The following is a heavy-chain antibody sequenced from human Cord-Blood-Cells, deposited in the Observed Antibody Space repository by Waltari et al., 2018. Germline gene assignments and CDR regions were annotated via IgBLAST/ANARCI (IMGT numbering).Heavy chain of an antibody. CDR3: AADRGVATIFYWYFDL. CDR1: GFTFTSSA. J-gene: IGHJ2*01. D-gene: IGHD5-12*01. V-gene: IGHV1-58*01. Sequence: QMQLVQSGPEAKKPGTSVKVSCKASGFTFTSSAVQWVRQARGQRLEWIGWIVVGSGDANYAQQFQERVTVTMDMSTSTAYMELSSLRSEDTAVYYCAADRGVATIFYWYFDLWGRGTLVTVSS. CDR2: IVVGSGDA.